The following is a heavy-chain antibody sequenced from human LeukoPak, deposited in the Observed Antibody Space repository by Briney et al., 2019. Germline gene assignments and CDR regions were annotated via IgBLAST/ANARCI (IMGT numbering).Heavy chain of an antibody. CDR3: VKDLRVGGDY. Sequence: PGGSPRLSCSASGFTFSNYPMYWVRQAPGKGLEYVSAISSDGGSTYYADSVKGRFTISRDNSKNTLYLQMSSLRAEDTAVYYCVKDLRVGGDYWGQGTLVTVSS. CDR2: ISSDGGST. CDR1: GFTFSNYP. V-gene: IGHV3-64D*06. D-gene: IGHD3-16*01. J-gene: IGHJ4*02.